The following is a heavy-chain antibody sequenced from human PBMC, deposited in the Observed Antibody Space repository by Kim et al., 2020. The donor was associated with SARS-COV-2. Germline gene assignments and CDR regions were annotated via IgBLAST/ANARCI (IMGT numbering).Heavy chain of an antibody. CDR2: IYHSGST. CDR3: AASALWNGEGAYYFDY. V-gene: IGHV4-4*02. CDR1: VGSISSSRW. J-gene: IGHJ4*01. D-gene: IGHD3-3*01. Sequence: SETLSLTCSVSVGSISSSRWWSWVRQSPGQGLEWIGEIYHSGSTNYSPSLKSRLTMSVQKSKNQFSLTLNSVTAADTAVYYCAASALWNGEGAYYFDYWG.